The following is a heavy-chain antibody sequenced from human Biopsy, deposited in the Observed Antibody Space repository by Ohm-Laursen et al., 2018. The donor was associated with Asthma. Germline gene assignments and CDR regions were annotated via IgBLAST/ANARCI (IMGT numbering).Heavy chain of an antibody. CDR3: AKERYYDFWSGYPI. CDR2: ISWNSGSS. CDR1: GFSLDDYA. D-gene: IGHD3-3*01. Sequence: SLRLSCTASGFSLDDYAMYWVRQGPGKGLEWVAGISWNSGSSAYADSVKGRFTISRDNSKNTLYLQMNSLRAEDTAVYYCAKERYYDFWSGYPIWGQGTMVTVSS. J-gene: IGHJ3*02. V-gene: IGHV3-9*01.